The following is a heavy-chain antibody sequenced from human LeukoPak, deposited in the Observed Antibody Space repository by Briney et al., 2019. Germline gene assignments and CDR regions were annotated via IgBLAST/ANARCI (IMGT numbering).Heavy chain of an antibody. CDR2: TNDDGRAT. V-gene: IGHV3-74*01. J-gene: IGHJ4*02. CDR3: AREILAPGKTHDY. Sequence: GGSQRLSCAASGFTVSSNYMSWVRQAPGKGLVWVSRTNDDGRATFYADSVKGRFTISRDNAKNTLFLQINSLRAEDTAVYYCAREILAPGKTHDYWGQGTLVTVSS. CDR1: GFTVSSNY.